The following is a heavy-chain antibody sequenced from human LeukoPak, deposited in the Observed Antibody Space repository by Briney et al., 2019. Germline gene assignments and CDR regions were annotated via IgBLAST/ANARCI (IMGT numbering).Heavy chain of an antibody. CDR2: ISSSGSTI. J-gene: IGHJ4*02. CDR3: ASDCSTSCYAAEDFDY. CDR1: GFTLSSYE. Sequence: PAGSLRLPCAASGFTLSSYEMNWVRQAPGKGLEWVSYISSSGSTIYYADSVKGRFTISRDNAKNSLYLQMNSLRAEDTAVYYCASDCSTSCYAAEDFDYWGQGTLVTVSS. D-gene: IGHD2-2*01. V-gene: IGHV3-48*03.